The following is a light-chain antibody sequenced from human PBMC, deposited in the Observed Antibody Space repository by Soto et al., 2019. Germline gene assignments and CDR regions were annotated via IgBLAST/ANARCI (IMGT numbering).Light chain of an antibody. CDR2: GAS. V-gene: IGKV3-20*01. Sequence: EIVLTQSPGTLSLSPGERATLSCRASQSVRNNYLAWYQQKPGQAPTLLFYGASSRATGIPDRFSGGGSGTDFTLTISRLEPEDFAVYYCQHYSSSSYTFGQGTKVDIK. CDR1: QSVRNNY. CDR3: QHYSSSSYT. J-gene: IGKJ2*01.